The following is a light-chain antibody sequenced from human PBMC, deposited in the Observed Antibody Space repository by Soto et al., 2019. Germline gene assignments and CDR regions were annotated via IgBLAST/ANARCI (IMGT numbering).Light chain of an antibody. J-gene: IGLJ1*01. V-gene: IGLV3-21*02. Sequence: SYELTQPPSVSVAPGQTARITCGGNNIGSETVHWYQQKPGQAPVLVLYDDSDRPSGIPERLSGSNSGNTATLTISRVEAGDEADYYCQVWDDSSDLLYVFGTGTKLTVL. CDR2: DDS. CDR1: NIGSET. CDR3: QVWDDSSDLLYV.